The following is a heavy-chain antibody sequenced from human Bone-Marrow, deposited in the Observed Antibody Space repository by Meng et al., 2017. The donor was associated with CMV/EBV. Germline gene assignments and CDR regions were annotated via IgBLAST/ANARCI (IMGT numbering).Heavy chain of an antibody. Sequence: SKTLSLTCAVYGGSFSGYYWSWIRQPPGKGLEWIGEINHSGSTNYNPSLKSRVTISVDTSKNQFSLKLSSVTAADTAVYYCARDLSAAGNYGMDVWGQGTTVTVSS. D-gene: IGHD6-13*01. J-gene: IGHJ6*02. CDR3: ARDLSAAGNYGMDV. CDR2: INHSGST. CDR1: GGSFSGYY. V-gene: IGHV4-34*01.